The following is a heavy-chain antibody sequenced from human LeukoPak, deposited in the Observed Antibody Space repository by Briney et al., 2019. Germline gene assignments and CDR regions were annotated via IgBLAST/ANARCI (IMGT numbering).Heavy chain of an antibody. CDR2: IIPIYGTA. V-gene: IGHV1-69*13. J-gene: IGHJ5*02. CDR1: GGTFISYA. CDR3: ARRTDFPSGYYTRALAAAGNNWFDP. D-gene: IGHD3-3*01. Sequence: ASVKVSCKASGGTFISYAISWVRQAPGQGREGMGGIIPIYGTANFAHKFQGRVTINADESTNTAYMELSSLRSEDTAVYYCARRTDFPSGYYTRALAAAGNNWFDPWGQGTLVTVSS.